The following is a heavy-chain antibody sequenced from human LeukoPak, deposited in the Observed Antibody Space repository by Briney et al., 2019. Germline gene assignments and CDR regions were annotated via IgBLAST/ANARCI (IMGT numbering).Heavy chain of an antibody. CDR3: ARPSVRYYDRNGYPNWLDP. D-gene: IGHD3-22*01. V-gene: IGHV4-38-2*02. CDR1: GHSISSGYY. Sequence: PSETLSLTCTVSGHSISSGYYWGWIRQPPGKGLEWIGSIYQSGSTNYNPSLKSRVTISVDTSKNQLSLKLSSVTAADTAVYYCARPSVRYYDRNGYPNWLDPWGQGTLVTVSS. J-gene: IGHJ5*02. CDR2: IYQSGST.